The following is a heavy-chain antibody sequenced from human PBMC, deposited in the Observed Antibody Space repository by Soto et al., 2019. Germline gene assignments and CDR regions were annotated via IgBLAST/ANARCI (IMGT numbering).Heavy chain of an antibody. CDR2: INHSGST. D-gene: IGHD2-15*01. Sequence: SETLSLTCAVYGGSFSGYYWSWIRQPPGKGLEWIGSINHSGSTNYNPSLKSRVTISVDTSKNQFSLKLSSVTAADTAVYYCARLSRGGLNDYWGQGTLVTVS. CDR3: ARLSRGGLNDY. J-gene: IGHJ4*02. V-gene: IGHV4-34*01. CDR1: GGSFSGYY.